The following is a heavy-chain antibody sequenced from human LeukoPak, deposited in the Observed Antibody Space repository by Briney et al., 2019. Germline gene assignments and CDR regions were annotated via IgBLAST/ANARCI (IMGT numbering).Heavy chain of an antibody. D-gene: IGHD3-16*02. CDR2: IYYSGST. Sequence: SETLSLTCTVSGGSISSSSYYWGWIRQPPGKGLEWIGSIYYSGSTYYNPSLKSRVTISVDTSKNQFSLKLSSVTAADTAVYCCARGGDDYVWGSYRFWGQGTLVTVSS. CDR3: ARGGDDYVWGSYRF. CDR1: GGSISSSSYY. J-gene: IGHJ4*02. V-gene: IGHV4-39*01.